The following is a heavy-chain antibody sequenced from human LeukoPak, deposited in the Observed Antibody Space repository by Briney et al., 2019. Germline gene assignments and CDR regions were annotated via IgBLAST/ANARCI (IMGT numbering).Heavy chain of an antibody. CDR3: ARVGSSSWSDAFDT. Sequence: ASVKVSCKASGYTFTGYYMHWVRQAPGQGLEWMGWINPNSGGTNYAQKFQGRVTMTRDTSISTAYMELSRLRSDDTAVYYCARVGSSSWSDAFDTWGQGTMVTVSS. D-gene: IGHD6-13*01. CDR2: INPNSGGT. CDR1: GYTFTGYY. J-gene: IGHJ3*02. V-gene: IGHV1-2*02.